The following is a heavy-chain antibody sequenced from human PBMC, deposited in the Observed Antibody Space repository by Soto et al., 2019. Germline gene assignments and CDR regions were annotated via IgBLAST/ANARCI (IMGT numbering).Heavy chain of an antibody. V-gene: IGHV3-33*01. CDR3: ARGDCSGTSCYAFDY. Sequence: QGQLVESGGGVVQPGRSLRISCVASGSTFSGYGMHWVRQAPGKGLEWVAVIWYDGSKKYYADSVKGRFTISRDNSKNTLYLQMNSLRAEDTAVYYCARGDCSGTSCYAFDYWGQGTLVTVSS. CDR1: GSTFSGYG. J-gene: IGHJ4*02. D-gene: IGHD2-2*01. CDR2: IWYDGSKK.